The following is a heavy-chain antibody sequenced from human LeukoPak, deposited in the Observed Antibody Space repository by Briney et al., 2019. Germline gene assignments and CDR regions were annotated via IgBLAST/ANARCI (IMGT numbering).Heavy chain of an antibody. CDR3: ARHLRHGWFGELSSYFDY. J-gene: IGHJ4*02. CDR1: GYSISSSSYY. V-gene: IGHV4-39*01. CDR2: IYYSGST. Sequence: PSETLSLTCTVSGYSISSSSYYWGWIRQPPGKGLEWIGSIYYSGSTYYNPSLKSRVTISVDTSKNQFSLKLSSVTAADTAVYYCARHLRHGWFGELSSYFDYWGQGTLVTVSS. D-gene: IGHD3-10*01.